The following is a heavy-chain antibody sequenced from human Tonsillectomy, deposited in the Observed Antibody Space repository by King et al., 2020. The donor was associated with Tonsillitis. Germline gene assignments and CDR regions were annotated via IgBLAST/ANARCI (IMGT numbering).Heavy chain of an antibody. J-gene: IGHJ4*02. CDR2: IKQDGSEK. CDR3: ARGGYSGYDRTHYFDY. CDR1: GFTFSGFW. V-gene: IGHV3-7*03. D-gene: IGHD5-12*01. Sequence: VQLVESGGGLVQPGGSLRLSCAASGFTFSGFWMSWVRQAPGKGLEWVANIKQDGSEKHYVDSVKGRFTISRDNAKNSLYLQMNSPRAEDTAVYYCARGGYSGYDRTHYFDYWGQGTLVTVPS.